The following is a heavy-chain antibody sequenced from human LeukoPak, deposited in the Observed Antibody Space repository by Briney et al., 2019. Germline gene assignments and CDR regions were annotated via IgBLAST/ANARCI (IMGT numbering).Heavy chain of an antibody. V-gene: IGHV3-64*01. J-gene: IGHJ3*02. D-gene: IGHD3-16*02. CDR3: AKGYDYVWGSYRLHAFDI. CDR2: ISSNGGST. Sequence: GGSLRLSCAASGFTFSSYAMHWVRQAPGKGLEYVSAISSNGGSTYYANSVKGRFTISRDNSRNTLYLQMNSLRAEDTAVYYCAKGYDYVWGSYRLHAFDIWGQGTMVTVSS. CDR1: GFTFSSYA.